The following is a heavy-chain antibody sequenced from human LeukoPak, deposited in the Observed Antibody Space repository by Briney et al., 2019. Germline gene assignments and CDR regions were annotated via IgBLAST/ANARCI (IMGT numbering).Heavy chain of an antibody. D-gene: IGHD6-19*01. CDR3: AREDSSGWYFDY. Sequence: ASVMVSCKASGYAFTTYGIHWVRQAPGQGLEWMGWISAYSGNTKYAQNLQGRVTMTTDTSTSTAYMEVRSLRSDDTAMYYCAREDSSGWYFDYWGQGTLVTVSS. CDR2: ISAYSGNT. J-gene: IGHJ4*02. CDR1: GYAFTTYG. V-gene: IGHV1-18*01.